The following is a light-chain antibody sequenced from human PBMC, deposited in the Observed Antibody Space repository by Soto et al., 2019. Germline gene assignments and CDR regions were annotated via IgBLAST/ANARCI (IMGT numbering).Light chain of an antibody. J-gene: IGLJ1*01. V-gene: IGLV1-44*01. Sequence: QSVLTQPPSASGTPGQRVTISCSGSSSNIGSNTVNWYQQLPGTAPKLLIYSNNQRPSGVPDRFSGSKSGNTASLTVSGLQTEDEADYYCSAYAGSNNVVFGSGTKVTVL. CDR3: SAYAGSNNVV. CDR1: SSNIGSNT. CDR2: SNN.